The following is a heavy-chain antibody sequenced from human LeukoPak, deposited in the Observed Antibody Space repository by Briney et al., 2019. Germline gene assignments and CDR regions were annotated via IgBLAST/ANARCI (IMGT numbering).Heavy chain of an antibody. V-gene: IGHV3-23*01. D-gene: IGHD6-19*01. CDR3: ARVQWLVQYWYFDL. CDR2: ISGSSGST. J-gene: IGHJ2*01. CDR1: GFTFSSYA. Sequence: GGSLRLSCAASGFTFSSYAMSWVRQAPGKGLEWVSAISGSSGSTYDADSVKGRFTISRDNSRNTVYLQMSTLRAEDTAVYYCARVQWLVQYWYFDLWGRGTLVTVSS.